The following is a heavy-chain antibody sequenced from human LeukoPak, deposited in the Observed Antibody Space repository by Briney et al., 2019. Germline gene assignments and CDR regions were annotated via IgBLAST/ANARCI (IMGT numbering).Heavy chain of an antibody. Sequence: SETLSLTCSVSDGSISSYYWAWIRQPPGKGLEWIGYVYYSESTKYNPSLESRVTISIDTSKGQFSLNLSSVTAADTAVYYCARQRGIIGTLDWFDPWGQGTLVTVSS. CDR3: ARQRGIIGTLDWFDP. CDR2: VYYSEST. V-gene: IGHV4-59*08. CDR1: DGSISSYY. D-gene: IGHD1-7*01. J-gene: IGHJ5*02.